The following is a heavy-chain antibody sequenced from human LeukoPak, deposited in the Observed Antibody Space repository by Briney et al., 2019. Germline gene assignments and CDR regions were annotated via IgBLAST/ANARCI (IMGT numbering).Heavy chain of an antibody. CDR2: ISRFSTTI. D-gene: IGHD2-8*02. CDR3: ARACNFCFTGAGY. V-gene: IGHV3-48*01. CDR1: GFSFSGYS. Sequence: GGSLRLSCAASGFSFSGYSMAWVRQAPGKGLEWVSYISRFSTTIHYADSVKGRFTISRDNVNNSLFLQMNSLRAEDTAVYYCARACNFCFTGAGYWGQGSLVTVSS. J-gene: IGHJ4*02.